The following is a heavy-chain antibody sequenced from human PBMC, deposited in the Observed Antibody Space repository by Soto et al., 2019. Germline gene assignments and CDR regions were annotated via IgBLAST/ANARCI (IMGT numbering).Heavy chain of an antibody. D-gene: IGHD1-7*01. Sequence: GGSLRLSCAASGFTFDDYAMHWVRQAPGKGLEWVSGISWNSGSIGYADSVKGRFTISRDNAENSLYLQMNSLRAEDTALYYCAKGGITGTTSDYWGHGTLVTVSS. J-gene: IGHJ4*01. V-gene: IGHV3-9*01. CDR3: AKGGITGTTSDY. CDR1: GFTFDDYA. CDR2: ISWNSGSI.